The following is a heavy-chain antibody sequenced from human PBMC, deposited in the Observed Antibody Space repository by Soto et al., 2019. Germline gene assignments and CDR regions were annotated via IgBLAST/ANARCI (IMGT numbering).Heavy chain of an antibody. D-gene: IGHD7-27*01. V-gene: IGHV4-34*01. CDR2: INHSGSP. Sequence: QVQLQQWGAGLLKPSETLSLTCTVYGGSFSGYYWSWIRQPPGKGLEWIGEINHSGSPNYNPSLKSRVTISVDTSKNQFSLKLSSVTAAGTAVYYCARGWGRIFDYWGQGTLVTVSS. CDR3: ARGWGRIFDY. J-gene: IGHJ4*02. CDR1: GGSFSGYY.